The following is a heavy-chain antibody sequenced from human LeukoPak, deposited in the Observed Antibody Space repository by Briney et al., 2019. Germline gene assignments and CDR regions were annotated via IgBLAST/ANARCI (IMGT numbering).Heavy chain of an antibody. CDR1: GGTFTSYA. CDR2: IIPIFGTA. D-gene: IGHD3-22*01. J-gene: IGHJ4*02. CDR3: ARAGGYYYVQYYFDY. V-gene: IGHV1-69*05. Sequence: ASVKLSCKASGGTFTSYAISWVRQAPGQRLEWMGGIIPIFGTANYAQKFQVRVTITTDESTTTAYMELSSLRSEDTAVYYCARAGGYYYVQYYFDYWGQGTLVTVSS.